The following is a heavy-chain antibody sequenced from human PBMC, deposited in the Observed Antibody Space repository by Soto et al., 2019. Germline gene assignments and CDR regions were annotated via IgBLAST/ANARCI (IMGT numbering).Heavy chain of an antibody. V-gene: IGHV3-23*01. Sequence: EVQLLESGGGLVQPGGSLRLSCAASGLILRYYAMSWVRKAPGKGLEWVSAISGSCGRTYYADSVKGRFTISRDNSKNTLYLQMNSLRAEDTAVYYCARGKRYTNDYWGQGTLVTVSS. J-gene: IGHJ4*02. D-gene: IGHD2-2*02. CDR2: ISGSCGRT. CDR1: GLILRYYA. CDR3: ARGKRYTNDY.